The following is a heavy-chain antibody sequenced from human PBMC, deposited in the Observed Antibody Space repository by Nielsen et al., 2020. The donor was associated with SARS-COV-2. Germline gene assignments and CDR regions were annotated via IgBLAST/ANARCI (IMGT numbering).Heavy chain of an antibody. CDR1: GDGFSSYW. Sequence: SYKASGDGFSSYWISWVRQMTGKGPEWMGRIDPSDSYINYSPSFQGHVTISADKSTSTAYLQWCSLKASDTAMYYCARHSNYYGSGTMSGWFDPWGQGTLVTVSS. CDR2: IDPSDSYI. CDR3: ARHSNYYGSGTMSGWFDP. V-gene: IGHV5-10-1*01. D-gene: IGHD3-10*01. J-gene: IGHJ5*02.